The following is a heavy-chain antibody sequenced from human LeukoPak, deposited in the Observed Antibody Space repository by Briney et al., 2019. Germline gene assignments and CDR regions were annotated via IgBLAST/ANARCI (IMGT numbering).Heavy chain of an antibody. V-gene: IGHV4-61*02. J-gene: IGHJ5*02. Sequence: SETLSLTCTVSGDSISSGDYYWSWIRQPAGKGLEWIGRIYTSGSTNYNPSLKSRVTISLDTSKNQLSLKLSSVTAADTAVYYCARESNYHGSGTGWFDPWGQGTLVTVSS. CDR1: GDSISSGDYY. CDR2: IYTSGST. CDR3: ARESNYHGSGTGWFDP. D-gene: IGHD3-10*01.